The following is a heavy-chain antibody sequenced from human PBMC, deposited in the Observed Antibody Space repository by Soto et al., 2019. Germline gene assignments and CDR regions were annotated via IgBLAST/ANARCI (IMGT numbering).Heavy chain of an antibody. D-gene: IGHD5-12*01. CDR3: ARDSYRGYDFDY. Sequence: EVQLVESGGGLVKPGGSLRLSCAASGFTFSSYSMNWVRQAPGKGLEWVSSISSSSSYIYYADSVKGRFTISRENAKNVLYMQMNSLRAEETAVYYCARDSYRGYDFDYWGQGTLVTVSS. J-gene: IGHJ4*02. CDR2: ISSSSSYI. V-gene: IGHV3-21*01. CDR1: GFTFSSYS.